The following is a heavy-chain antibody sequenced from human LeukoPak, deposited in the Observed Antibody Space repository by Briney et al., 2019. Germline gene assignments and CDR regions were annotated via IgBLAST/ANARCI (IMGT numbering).Heavy chain of an antibody. CDR3: AKDGYGSGGRWFDP. J-gene: IGHJ5*02. Sequence: GGSLRLSCAASGFTFSSYSMNWLRQAPGKGLEWVSSFRGDGGSTYYAESVKGRFTISRDNSKNTVYLQMNNLRVEDTAIYYCAKDGYGSGGRWFDPWGQGTLVTVSS. D-gene: IGHD3-10*01. CDR1: GFTFSSYS. V-gene: IGHV3-23*01. CDR2: FRGDGGST.